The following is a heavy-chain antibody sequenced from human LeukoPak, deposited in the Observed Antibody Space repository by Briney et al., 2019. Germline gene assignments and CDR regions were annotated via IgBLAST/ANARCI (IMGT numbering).Heavy chain of an antibody. J-gene: IGHJ4*02. CDR2: ISGSGGST. V-gene: IGHV3-23*01. CDR1: GFTFSSYD. CDR3: AKDLRLRYFTY. Sequence: GSSLRLSCAASGFTFSSYDMSRVRQAPGKGPEWVSTISGSGGSTYYADSVKGRFTISRDNSKNTLYLQMNSLRAEDTAVYHCAKDLRLRYFTYWGQGTLVTVSS. D-gene: IGHD3-9*01.